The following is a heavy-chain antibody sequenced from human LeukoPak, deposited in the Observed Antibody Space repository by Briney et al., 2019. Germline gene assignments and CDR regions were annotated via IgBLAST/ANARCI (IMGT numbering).Heavy chain of an antibody. V-gene: IGHV1-18*01. CDR3: ARFRLITVAGWSLDY. Sequence: ASVKVSCKASGYTFTSYGISWVRQAPGQGLEWMGWISAYNGNTNYAQKLQGRVTMTTDTSTSTAYMEIWRVRSVETGLCNCARFRLITVAGWSLDYWGQGTLVTVSS. D-gene: IGHD6-19*01. CDR2: ISAYNGNT. CDR1: GYTFTSYG. J-gene: IGHJ4*02.